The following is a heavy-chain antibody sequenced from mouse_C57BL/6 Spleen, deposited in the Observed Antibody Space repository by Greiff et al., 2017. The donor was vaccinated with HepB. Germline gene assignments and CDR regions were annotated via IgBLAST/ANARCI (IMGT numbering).Heavy chain of an antibody. V-gene: IGHV10-3*01. CDR1: GFTFNTYA. CDR2: IRSKSSNYAT. J-gene: IGHJ2*01. Sequence: EVQRVESGGGLVQPKGSLKLSCAASGFTFNTYAMHWVRQAPGKGLEWVARIRSKSSNYATYYADSVKDRFTISRDDSQSMLYLQMNNLKTEDTAMYYCVRERGPLYYFDYWGQGTTLTVSS. CDR3: VRERGPLYYFDY.